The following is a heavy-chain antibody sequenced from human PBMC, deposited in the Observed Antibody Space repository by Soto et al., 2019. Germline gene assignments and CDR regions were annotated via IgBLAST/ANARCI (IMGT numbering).Heavy chain of an antibody. CDR1: GDSVSSNSAA. D-gene: IGHD3-3*01. CDR2: TYYRSKWYN. V-gene: IGHV6-1*01. J-gene: IGHJ4*02. Sequence: SQTLSLTCAISGDSVSSNSAAWNWIRQSPSRGLEWLGRTYYRSKWYNDYAVSVKSRITINPDTSKNQFSLQLNSVTPEDTAVYYCAKSRQITYYDFWSGYPIDYWGQGTLVTVSS. CDR3: AKSRQITYYDFWSGYPIDY.